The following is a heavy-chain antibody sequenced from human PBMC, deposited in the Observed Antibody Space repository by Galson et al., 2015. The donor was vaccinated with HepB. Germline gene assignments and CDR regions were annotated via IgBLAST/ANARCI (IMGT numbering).Heavy chain of an antibody. CDR3: EVSKVTGTTNFDY. CDR1: GGTFSSYA. Sequence: SVKVSCKASGGTFSSYAISWVRQAPGQGLEWMGGIIPIFGTANYAQKFQGRVTITADESTSTAYMELSSLRSEDTAVYYCEVSKVTGTTNFDYWGQGTLVTVSS. D-gene: IGHD1-20*01. CDR2: IIPIFGTA. V-gene: IGHV1-69*13. J-gene: IGHJ4*02.